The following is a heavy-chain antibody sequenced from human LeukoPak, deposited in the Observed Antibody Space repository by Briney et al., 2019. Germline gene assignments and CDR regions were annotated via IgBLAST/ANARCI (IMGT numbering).Heavy chain of an antibody. Sequence: SETLSLTCTVSGGSISCSSYYWGWIRQPPGKGLEWIGSIYYSGSTYYNPSLKSRVTISVDTSKNQFSLKLSSVTAADTAVYYCARSGDITMIVAPCFDYWGQGTLVTVSS. D-gene: IGHD3-22*01. V-gene: IGHV4-39*01. J-gene: IGHJ4*02. CDR3: ARSGDITMIVAPCFDY. CDR1: GGSISCSSYY. CDR2: IYYSGST.